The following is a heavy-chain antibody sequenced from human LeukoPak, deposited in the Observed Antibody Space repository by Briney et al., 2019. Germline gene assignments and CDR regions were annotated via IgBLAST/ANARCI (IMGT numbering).Heavy chain of an antibody. CDR3: ARDLRFLEWLLTVGYYGMDV. J-gene: IGHJ6*02. D-gene: IGHD3-3*01. CDR1: GVTFSSYS. CDR2: ISSSSSYI. Sequence: PGGSLRLSCAASGVTFSSYSMNWVRQAPGKGLEWVSSISSSSSYIYYADSVKGRFTISRDNAKNSLYLQMNSLRAEDTAVYYCARDLRFLEWLLTVGYYGMDVWGQGTTVTVSS. V-gene: IGHV3-21*01.